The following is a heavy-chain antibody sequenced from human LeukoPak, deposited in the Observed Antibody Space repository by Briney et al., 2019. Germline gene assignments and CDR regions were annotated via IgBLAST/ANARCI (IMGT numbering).Heavy chain of an antibody. CDR3: ERVVMGLWFDP. CDR2: IYYSGST. Sequence: SETLSLTCTVSGGSISSHYWSWTRQPPGKGLEWIGYIYYSGSTNYNPSLKSRVTISVDTSKNQFSLKLSSVTAADTAVYYCERVVMGLWFDPWGQGTLVTVSS. V-gene: IGHV4-59*11. CDR1: GGSISSHY. J-gene: IGHJ5*02. D-gene: IGHD3-22*01.